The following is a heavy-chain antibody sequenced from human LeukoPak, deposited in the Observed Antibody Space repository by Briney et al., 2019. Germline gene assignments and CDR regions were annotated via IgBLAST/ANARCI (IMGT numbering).Heavy chain of an antibody. Sequence: SETLSLTCTVSGGSISSYYWSWIRQPPGKGLEWIGYIYYSGSTNYNPSLKSRVTISVDTSKNQFSLKLSSVTAADTAVYYCASFEYSGYDSGPLFDYWGQGTPVTVSS. CDR3: ASFEYSGYDSGPLFDY. J-gene: IGHJ4*02. CDR1: GGSISSYY. D-gene: IGHD5-12*01. V-gene: IGHV4-59*01. CDR2: IYYSGST.